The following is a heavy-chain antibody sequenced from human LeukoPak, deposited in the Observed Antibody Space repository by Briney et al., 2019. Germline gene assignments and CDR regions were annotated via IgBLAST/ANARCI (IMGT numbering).Heavy chain of an antibody. CDR3: ATPGQAYYFDY. J-gene: IGHJ4*02. V-gene: IGHV3-30*03. CDR1: GFTFSSYG. D-gene: IGHD2-2*01. CDR2: ISYDGSNK. Sequence: PEGSLRLSCAASGFTFSSYGMHWVRQAPGKGLEWVAVISYDGSNKYYADSVKGRFTVSRDNSKNTLYLQMNSLRAEDTAVYYCATPGQAYYFDYWGQGTLVTVSS.